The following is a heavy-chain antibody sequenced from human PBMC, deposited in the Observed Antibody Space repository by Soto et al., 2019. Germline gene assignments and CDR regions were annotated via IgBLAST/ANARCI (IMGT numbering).Heavy chain of an antibody. D-gene: IGHD6-13*01. CDR1: GYSFTSYW. V-gene: IGHV5-51*01. J-gene: IGHJ5*02. CDR3: ARLPYSSSWYYNWFDP. Sequence: GESLKISRKGSGYSFTSYWIGWVRQMPGKGLEWMGIIYPGDSDTRYSPSFQGQVTISADKSISTAYLQWSSLKASDTAMYYCARLPYSSSWYYNWFDPWGQGTLVTVSS. CDR2: IYPGDSDT.